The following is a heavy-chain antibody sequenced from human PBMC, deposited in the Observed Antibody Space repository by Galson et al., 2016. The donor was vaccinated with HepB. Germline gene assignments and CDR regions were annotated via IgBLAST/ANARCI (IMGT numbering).Heavy chain of an antibody. V-gene: IGHV3-21*01. CDR1: GFTFSDYS. J-gene: IGHJ6*02. CDR3: ARVSGADNYLGLDV. CDR2: ISGSSTYI. D-gene: IGHD1-26*01. Sequence: SLRLSCAASGFTFSDYSMNWVRLAPGKGLEWVSSISGSSTYIYYGDSVKGRFTISRDNAQNSLSLQMNSLRAEDTALYFCARVSGADNYLGLDVWGQGTTVTVSS.